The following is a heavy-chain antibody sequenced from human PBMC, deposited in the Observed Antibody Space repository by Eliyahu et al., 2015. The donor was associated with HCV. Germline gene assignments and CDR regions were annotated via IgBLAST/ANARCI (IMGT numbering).Heavy chain of an antibody. CDR3: AREKHSVYYYGMDV. V-gene: IGHV3-72*01. D-gene: IGHD3-3*02. J-gene: IGHJ6*02. CDR2: TRNKANSYTT. Sequence: EVQLVESGGGLVQPGGSLRLSCAASGFTFSDXYMDWVRQAPGKGLEWVGRTRNKANSYTTEYAASVKGRFTISRDDSKNSLYLQMNSLKTEDTAVYYCAREKHSVYYYGMDVWGQGTTVTVSS. CDR1: GFTFSDXY.